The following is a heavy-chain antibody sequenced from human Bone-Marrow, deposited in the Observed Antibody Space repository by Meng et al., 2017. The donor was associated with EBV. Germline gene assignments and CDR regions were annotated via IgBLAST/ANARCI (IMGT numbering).Heavy chain of an antibody. J-gene: IGHJ4*02. CDR3: ARGPGRGVVARRAFSVGDY. CDR1: GGSFSGFY. V-gene: IGHV4-34*01. Sequence: GPLQQWGDGLLKPSETLSLPCAVYGGSFSGFYWSWIRQPPGKGLEWIGEINHSGSTNYNPSLKSRVTISVDTSKKQFSLKLSSVTAADTAVYYCARGPGRGVVARRAFSVGDYWGQGTLVTVSS. D-gene: IGHD3-10*01. CDR2: INHSGST.